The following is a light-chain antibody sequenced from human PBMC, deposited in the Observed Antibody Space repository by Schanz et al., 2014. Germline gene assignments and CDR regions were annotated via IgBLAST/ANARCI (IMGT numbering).Light chain of an antibody. J-gene: IGKJ1*01. Sequence: EIVMTQSPATLSVSPGEGATFSCRASQSLSSSLAWFQHKPGQAPRLLFYGPSTRATGLPARFSGSGSGTDFTLTISRLEPEDFAVYYCHQYGSSSWTFGQGTKVEIK. V-gene: IGKV3-15*01. CDR2: GPS. CDR3: HQYGSSSWT. CDR1: QSLSSS.